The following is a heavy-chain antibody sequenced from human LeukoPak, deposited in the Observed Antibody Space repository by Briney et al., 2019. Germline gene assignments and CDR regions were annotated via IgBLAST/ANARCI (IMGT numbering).Heavy chain of an antibody. D-gene: IGHD3-9*01. CDR2: VSGRDDST. CDR1: RFTFSNYA. Sequence: GGSLRLSCAASRFTFSNYAMSWVRQAPGKGLEWVSAVSGRDDSTYYADSVKGRFTISRDNSKNTLYLQMNSLRAEDTAVYYCAKWGDYDILTGYYDSDYWGQGTLVTVSS. J-gene: IGHJ4*02. V-gene: IGHV3-23*01. CDR3: AKWGDYDILTGYYDSDY.